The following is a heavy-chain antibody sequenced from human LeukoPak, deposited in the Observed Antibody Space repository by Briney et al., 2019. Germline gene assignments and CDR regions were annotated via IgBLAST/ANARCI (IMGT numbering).Heavy chain of an antibody. CDR1: GGSISSGGYY. CDR2: IYYSGST. V-gene: IGHV4-31*03. D-gene: IGHD3-22*01. J-gene: IGHJ4*02. Sequence: SQTLSLTCTVSGGSISSGGYYWSWIRQHPGKGLEWIGYIYYSGSTYYNPSLKSRVTISVDTSKNQFSLKLSSVTAADTAVYYCASGEMDDFDSSGYFDYWGQGTLVTVSS. CDR3: ASGEMDDFDSSGYFDY.